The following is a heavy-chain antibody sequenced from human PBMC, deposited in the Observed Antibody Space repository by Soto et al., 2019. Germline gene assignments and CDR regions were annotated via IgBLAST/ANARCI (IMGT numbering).Heavy chain of an antibody. D-gene: IGHD6-19*01. Sequence: PSQTLSLTCAISGDSVSSNTAAWNWIRSSPSRGLEWLGRTYYRSNWRHDYAVSVKSRITDNPDTTKNHFSLHLNSVTPDDTAVYYCARGVAGSGFDLWGQGTLVTVSS. CDR3: ARGVAGSGFDL. CDR1: GDSVSSNTAA. CDR2: TYYRSNWRH. J-gene: IGHJ4*02. V-gene: IGHV6-1*01.